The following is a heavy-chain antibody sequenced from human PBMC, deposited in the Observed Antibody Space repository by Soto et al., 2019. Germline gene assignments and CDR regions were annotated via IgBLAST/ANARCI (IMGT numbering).Heavy chain of an antibody. CDR3: ARVRGSSGYYYGSYYYGMDV. Sequence: GGSLRLSCAASGFTFSSYWMSWVRQAPGKGLEWVANIKQDGSEKYYVDSVKGRFTISRDNAKNSLYLQMNSLRAEDTAVYYCARVRGSSGYYYGSYYYGMDVWGQGTTVTVSS. J-gene: IGHJ6*02. D-gene: IGHD3-22*01. CDR2: IKQDGSEK. V-gene: IGHV3-7*01. CDR1: GFTFSSYW.